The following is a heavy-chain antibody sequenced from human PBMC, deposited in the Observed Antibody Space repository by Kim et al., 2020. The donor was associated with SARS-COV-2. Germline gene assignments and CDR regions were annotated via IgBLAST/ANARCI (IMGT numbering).Heavy chain of an antibody. J-gene: IGHJ6*01. CDR2: INHSGST. Sequence: SETLSLTCAVYGGSFSGYYWSWIRQPPGKGLEWIGEINHSGSTNYNPSLKSRVTISVDTSKNQFSLKLSSVTAADTAVYYCARGLQDTAMVSQNTYYYYG. V-gene: IGHV4-34*01. CDR1: GGSFSGYY. CDR3: ARGLQDTAMVSQNTYYYYG. D-gene: IGHD5-18*01.